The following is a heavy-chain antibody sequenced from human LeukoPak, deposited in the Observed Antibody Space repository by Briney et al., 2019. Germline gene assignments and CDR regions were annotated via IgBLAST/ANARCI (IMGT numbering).Heavy chain of an antibody. V-gene: IGHV3-53*01. CDR1: GFTVTNNY. CDR3: ARDRGAAAGD. J-gene: IGHJ4*02. Sequence: GESLTLTCLASGFTVTNNYMSWVRQAPGKGLEWVAVIYSGGSTQYADSVKGRFTISRDNSKNTLYLQMNSLRADDTAVYYCARDRGAAAGDWGQGTLVTVSS. CDR2: IYSGGST. D-gene: IGHD6-13*01.